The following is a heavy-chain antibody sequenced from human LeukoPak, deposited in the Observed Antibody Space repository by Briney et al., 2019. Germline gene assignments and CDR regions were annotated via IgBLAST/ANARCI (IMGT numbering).Heavy chain of an antibody. CDR2: IYYSGST. D-gene: IGHD2-2*02. CDR1: GGSISSGGYY. Sequence: SETLSLTCTVSGGSISSGGYYWGWIRQHPGKGLEWIGYIYYSGSTYSNPSLKSRVTISVDTSKNQFSLNLSSVTAADTAVYYCARYCSSTNCYKGGFDPWGQGTLVTVSS. V-gene: IGHV4-31*03. CDR3: ARYCSSTNCYKGGFDP. J-gene: IGHJ5*02.